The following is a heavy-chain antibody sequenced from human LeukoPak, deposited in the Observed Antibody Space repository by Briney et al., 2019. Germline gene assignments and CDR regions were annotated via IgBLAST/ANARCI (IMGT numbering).Heavy chain of an antibody. CDR1: GFTFSSYE. D-gene: IGHD2-15*01. V-gene: IGHV3-48*03. J-gene: IGHJ5*02. CDR3: ARGGDCSGGSCQDNWFDP. CDR2: ISSSGSTI. Sequence: GGSLRLSCAASGFTFSSYEMNWVRQAPGKGLEWVSYISSSGSTIYYADSVKGRFTISRDSAKNSLYLQMNSLRAEDTAVYYCARGGDCSGGSCQDNWFDPWGQGTLVTVSS.